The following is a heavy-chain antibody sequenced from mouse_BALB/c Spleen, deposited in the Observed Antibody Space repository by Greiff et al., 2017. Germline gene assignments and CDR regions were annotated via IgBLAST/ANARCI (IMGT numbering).Heavy chain of an antibody. CDR3: ARRGPKGGYFDY. Sequence: EVKLMESGPGLVKPSQSLSLTCSVTGFSITSGYYWNWIRQFPGNKLEWMGYISYDGSNNYNPSLKNRISITRDTSKNQFFLKLNSVTTEDTATYYCARRGPKGGYFDYWGQGTTLTVSS. CDR1: GFSITSGYY. V-gene: IGHV3-6*02. CDR2: ISYDGSN. J-gene: IGHJ2*01. D-gene: IGHD3-3*01.